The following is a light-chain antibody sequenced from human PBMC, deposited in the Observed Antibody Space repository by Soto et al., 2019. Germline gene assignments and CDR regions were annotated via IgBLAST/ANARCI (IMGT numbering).Light chain of an antibody. CDR1: QSVGSN. CDR3: QQYNDWPYT. CDR2: GAS. J-gene: IGKJ2*01. V-gene: IGKV3-15*01. Sequence: EIGVTQAPAPPSLSPGERATLSCRAAQSVGSNLAWYQQKPGQAPRLLIYGASTRATGIPVRFSGSGSGTEFTLTISSLQSEDFVVYYCQQYNDWPYTFGQGTKVDIK.